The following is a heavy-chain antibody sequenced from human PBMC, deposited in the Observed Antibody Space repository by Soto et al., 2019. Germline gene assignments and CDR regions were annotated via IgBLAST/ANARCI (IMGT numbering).Heavy chain of an antibody. CDR2: ISSSSSTI. D-gene: IGHD5-12*01. V-gene: IGHV3-48*01. J-gene: IGHJ3*02. CDR3: ARAPPDIVATTDAFDI. CDR1: GFTFSSYS. Sequence: PGGSLRLSCAASGFTFSSYSMNWVRQAPGKGLEWVSYISSSSSTIYYADSVKGRFTISRDNAKNSLYLQMNSLRAEDTVVYYCARAPPDIVATTDAFDIWGQGTMVTVSS.